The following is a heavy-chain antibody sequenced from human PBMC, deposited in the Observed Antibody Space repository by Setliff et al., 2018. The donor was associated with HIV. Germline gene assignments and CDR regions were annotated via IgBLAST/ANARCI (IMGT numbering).Heavy chain of an antibody. Sequence: LSLSCAASGFTFSSFAMSWVRQAPGKGLETVSVIRGSGTFTSYADSVKGRFTISRDNSKNTLHLQMNSLRVEDTAVYYCAKLLEYDYGMDVWGRGTTVTVSS. V-gene: IGHV3-23*01. D-gene: IGHD1-1*01. J-gene: IGHJ6*02. CDR2: IRGSGTFT. CDR1: GFTFSSFA. CDR3: AKLLEYDYGMDV.